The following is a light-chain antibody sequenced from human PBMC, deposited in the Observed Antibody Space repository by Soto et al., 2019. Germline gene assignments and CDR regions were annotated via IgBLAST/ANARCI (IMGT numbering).Light chain of an antibody. CDR3: QQSYMDPIT. V-gene: IGKV1-39*01. J-gene: IGKJ5*01. Sequence: EIQMTQSPSSLSASVGTRVPITCRASQSISTYLNWYQKKPGKAPNLLIYDASRLQSGVPSRFSGSGGGTDFTLSISSVQPEDFATYFCQQSYMDPITFGQGTRLEIK. CDR1: QSISTY. CDR2: DAS.